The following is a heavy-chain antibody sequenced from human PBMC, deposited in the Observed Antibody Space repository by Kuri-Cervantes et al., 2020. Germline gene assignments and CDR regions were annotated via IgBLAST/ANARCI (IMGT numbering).Heavy chain of an antibody. J-gene: IGHJ6*02. CDR2: INAGNGNT. D-gene: IGHD2-2*01. Sequence: ASVKVSCKASGYTFTSYAMHWVRQAPGQRLEWMGWINAGNGNTKYSQKFQGRVTITRDMSTSTAYMELSSLRSEDTAVYYCAAGIMYCSSTSCYEYYGMDVWGQGTTVTVSS. V-gene: IGHV1-3*01. CDR3: AAGIMYCSSTSCYEYYGMDV. CDR1: GYTFTSYA.